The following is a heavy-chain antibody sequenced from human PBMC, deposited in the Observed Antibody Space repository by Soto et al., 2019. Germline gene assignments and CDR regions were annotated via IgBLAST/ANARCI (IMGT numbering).Heavy chain of an antibody. CDR1: GASIYNGGYF. J-gene: IGHJ4*02. Sequence: PSETLSLTCSVSGASIYNGGYFWSWIRQSPGKGLEWIGHIHHSGSPYYNPSLKSRVTISADRSKNQFSLKLSSVTAADTAVYYCARGQVVAAQHWGQGTLVTVSS. CDR3: ARGQVVAAQH. V-gene: IGHV4-30-2*06. CDR2: IHHSGSP. D-gene: IGHD2-15*01.